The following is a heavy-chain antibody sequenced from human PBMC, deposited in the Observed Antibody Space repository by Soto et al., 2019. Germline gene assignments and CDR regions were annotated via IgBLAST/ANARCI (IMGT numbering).Heavy chain of an antibody. CDR1: GDSISTVDYF. CDR2: IYKSATT. CDR3: ARGRYCLTGRCFPNWFDS. D-gene: IGHD2-15*01. V-gene: IGHV4-30-4*01. J-gene: IGHJ5*01. Sequence: SETLSLTCSVSGDSISTVDYFWAWVRQPPGQALEYIGYIYKSATTYYNPSFESRVAISLDTSKSQFSLNVTSLTAADTAVYFCARGRYCLTGRCFPNWFDSWGQGTLVTV.